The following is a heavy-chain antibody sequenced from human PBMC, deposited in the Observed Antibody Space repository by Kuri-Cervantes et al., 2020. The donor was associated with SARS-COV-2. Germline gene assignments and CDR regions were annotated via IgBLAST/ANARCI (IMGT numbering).Heavy chain of an antibody. J-gene: IGHJ4*02. CDR1: GYSISSGYY. D-gene: IGHD4-11*01. CDR2: IYHSGST. CDR3: ARGQHSNYALDY. V-gene: IGHV4-38-2*02. Sequence: GSLRLSCTVSGYSISSGYYWGWIRQPPGKGLEWIGSIYHSGSTNYNPSLKSRVTISVDTSKNQFSLKLSSVTAADTAVYYCARGQHSNYALDYWGQGTLVTVSS.